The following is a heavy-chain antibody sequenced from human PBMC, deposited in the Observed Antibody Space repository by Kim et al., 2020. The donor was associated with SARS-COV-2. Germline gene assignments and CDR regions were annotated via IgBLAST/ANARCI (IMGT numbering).Heavy chain of an antibody. J-gene: IGHJ5*02. CDR3: ARGYCTGTICLNIDNWFDP. D-gene: IGHD2-8*02. V-gene: IGHV1-2*02. CDR1: GYTFTAYY. Sequence: ASVKVSCKASGYTFTAYYMHWVRQAPGQGLEWMGWINPDSGDTSYAQKFQGRVTMTRDTSISTAYMELSRLTSDDTAVYYCARGYCTGTICLNIDNWFDP. CDR2: INPDSGDT.